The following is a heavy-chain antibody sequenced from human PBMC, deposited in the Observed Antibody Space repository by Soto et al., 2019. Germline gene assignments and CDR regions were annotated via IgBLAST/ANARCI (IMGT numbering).Heavy chain of an antibody. D-gene: IGHD2-15*01. CDR1: GFTFTGYY. V-gene: IGHV1-2*02. J-gene: IGHJ6*02. CDR3: ARERGPDIVVVVGQYYGMDV. Sequence: GASVKVTCKDSGFTFTGYYLHWVRQAPGQGLEWMGWINPNRGGTNYAQKFQGRVTMTRDTSISTGYMELRRLRSDDTAVYFCARERGPDIVVVVGQYYGMDVWGQGTTVTVSS. CDR2: INPNRGGT.